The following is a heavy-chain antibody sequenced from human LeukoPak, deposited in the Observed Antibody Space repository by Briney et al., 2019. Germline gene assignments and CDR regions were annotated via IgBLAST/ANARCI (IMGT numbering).Heavy chain of an antibody. CDR2: IIPIFGTT. CDR1: GGTFNSYA. J-gene: IGHJ4*02. V-gene: IGHV1-69*05. D-gene: IGHD4-17*01. CDR3: ASLLDYGDASAFDY. Sequence: GASVKVSCKASGGTFNSYAISWVRQAPGQGLEWMGRIIPIFGTTNYAQKFQGRVTIITDESTSTAYMELSGLRSEDTAVYYCASLLDYGDASAFDYWGQRTLVTVSS.